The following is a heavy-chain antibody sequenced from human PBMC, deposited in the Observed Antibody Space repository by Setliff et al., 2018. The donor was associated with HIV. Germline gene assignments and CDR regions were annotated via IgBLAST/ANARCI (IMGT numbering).Heavy chain of an antibody. CDR3: ARDRHYYGSGSYGP. CDR1: GGSFNNYH. V-gene: IGHV4-4*07. CDR2: IYDSGAT. Sequence: PAETLSITCTVSGGSFNNYHWSWIRQPAGKGLEWIGRIYDSGATNYKPSLKSRVTMSIGKSNNQFSLYLTSVTAADTAIYYCARDRHYYGSGSYGPWGQGILVTVSS. D-gene: IGHD3-10*01. J-gene: IGHJ5*02.